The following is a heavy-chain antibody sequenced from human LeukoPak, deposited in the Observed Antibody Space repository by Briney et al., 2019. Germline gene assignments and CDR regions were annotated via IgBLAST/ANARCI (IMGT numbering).Heavy chain of an antibody. CDR1: GFTFSNAW. V-gene: IGHV3-15*01. J-gene: IGHJ1*01. CDR3: STSTSSGYYGGSQH. D-gene: IGHD3-22*01. Sequence: GSLRLSCAASGFTFSNAWMSWVRQAPGKGLEWVGRIKSKTDGGTTDYAAPVKGRFTISRDDSKNTLYLQMNSLKTEDTAVYYCSTSTSSGYYGGSQHWGQGTLVTVSS. CDR2: IKSKTDGGTT.